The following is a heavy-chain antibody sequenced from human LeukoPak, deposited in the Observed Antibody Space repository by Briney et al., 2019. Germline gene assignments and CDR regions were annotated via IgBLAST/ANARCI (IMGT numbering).Heavy chain of an antibody. CDR2: ISYDGSNE. Sequence: SGGSLRLSCAASGFTFSDYAMHWVRQAPGKGLEWVAVISYDGSNEYYADSVEGRFTISRDNSKNTLYLQMSSLRVEDTAVYYCARANTGMVRGYYYSMDVWGKGTTVTVSS. CDR3: ARANTGMVRGYYYSMDV. J-gene: IGHJ6*03. CDR1: GFTFSDYA. V-gene: IGHV3-30*15. D-gene: IGHD5-18*01.